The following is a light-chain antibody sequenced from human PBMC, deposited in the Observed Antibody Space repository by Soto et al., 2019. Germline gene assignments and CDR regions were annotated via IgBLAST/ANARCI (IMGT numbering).Light chain of an antibody. V-gene: IGKV3-20*01. Sequence: EIVLTQSPGTLSLSPGERATHSCRASQSVSSGYLAWYQQKPGQAPRLLIHGASSRATGIPDRFSGSGSGTDFTLTISRLEPEDFAVYYCQRYGSSLLTFGQGTDWRL. CDR3: QRYGSSLLT. CDR2: GAS. J-gene: IGKJ5*01. CDR1: QSVSSGY.